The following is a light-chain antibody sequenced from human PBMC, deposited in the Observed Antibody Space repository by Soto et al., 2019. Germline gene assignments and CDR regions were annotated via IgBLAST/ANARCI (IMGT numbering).Light chain of an antibody. J-gene: IGKJ2*01. V-gene: IGKV3-20*01. Sequence: EIVLTQSPGTLSLSPGKRATLSCRASQSVSSSYLTWYQQKPGQAPRLLIYDASSRATGIPDKVSGSGSGTDVTLPISRLEPQDFAVYYCHQYGSSPNTFGQGTNLEIK. CDR2: DAS. CDR3: HQYGSSPNT. CDR1: QSVSSSY.